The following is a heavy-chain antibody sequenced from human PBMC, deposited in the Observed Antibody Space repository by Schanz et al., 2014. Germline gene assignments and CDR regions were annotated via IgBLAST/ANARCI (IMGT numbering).Heavy chain of an antibody. CDR3: ARGGDYIVVLVAVTREYYYHAMDV. D-gene: IGHD2-15*01. CDR2: ISAYSGNS. Sequence: QVQLVQSGAEVKKPGASVKVSCKASGYTLTGFGVSWVRQAPGQGREWMGWISAYSGNSKYAQKLQGRVTMTTDTSTNTAYMELRSLTSDDTAVYYCARGGDYIVVLVAVTREYYYHAMDVWGQGTTVTVSS. V-gene: IGHV1-18*01. CDR1: GYTLTGFG. J-gene: IGHJ6*02.